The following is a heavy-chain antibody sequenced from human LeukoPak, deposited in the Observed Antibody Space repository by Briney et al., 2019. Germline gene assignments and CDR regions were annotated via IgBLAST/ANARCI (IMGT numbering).Heavy chain of an antibody. V-gene: IGHV1-2*02. CDR2: INPNSGGT. Sequence: ASVKVSCKASGHTFTGYYMHWVRRAPGQGLEWMGWINPNSGGTNYAQKFQGRVTMTRDTSISTAYMELSSLRSDDTAVYYCARDNHVCSSTSCQYYYYGMDVWGLGTTVTVSS. D-gene: IGHD2-2*01. J-gene: IGHJ6*02. CDR3: ARDNHVCSSTSCQYYYYGMDV. CDR1: GHTFTGYY.